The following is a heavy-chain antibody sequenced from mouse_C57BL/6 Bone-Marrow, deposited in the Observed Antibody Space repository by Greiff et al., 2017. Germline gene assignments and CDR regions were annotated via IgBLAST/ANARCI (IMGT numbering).Heavy chain of an antibody. CDR2: IDPSDSYT. CDR1: GYTFTSYW. J-gene: IGHJ3*01. V-gene: IGHV1-69*01. D-gene: IGHD1-1*01. Sequence: QVQLQQPGAELVMPGASVKLSCKASGYTFTSYWMHWVKQRPGQGLEWIGEIDPSDSYTNYNQKFKGKSTLTVDKSSSTAYMHLSSLTSEDSAVYYCAISLITTVPFAYWGQGTLVTVSA. CDR3: AISLITTVPFAY.